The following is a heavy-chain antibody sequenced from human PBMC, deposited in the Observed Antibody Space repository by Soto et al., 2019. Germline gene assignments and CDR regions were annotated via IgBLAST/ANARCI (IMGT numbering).Heavy chain of an antibody. CDR1: GGSFSGYY. CDR2: INHSGST. J-gene: IGHJ6*03. D-gene: IGHD2-2*01. V-gene: IGHV4-34*01. Sequence: LTCAVYGGSFSGYYWSWIRQPPGKGLEWIGEINHSGSTNYNPSLKGRVTISVDTSKNQFSLKLSSVTAADTAVYHCARGHIVVVPAAIVGNYYYYYMDVWGKGTTVTVSS. CDR3: ARGHIVVVPAAIVGNYYYYYMDV.